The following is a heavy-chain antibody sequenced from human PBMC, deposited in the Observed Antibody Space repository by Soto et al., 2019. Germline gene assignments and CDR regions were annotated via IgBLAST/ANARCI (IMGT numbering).Heavy chain of an antibody. CDR1: GYTFTSNA. CDR2: INAGNGNT. CDR3: ARSSGYYYVDY. Sequence: QVQLVQSGAEVKKPGASVKVSCEASGYTFTSNAMHWVRQAPGRRLEWMGWINAGNGNTKYSQKFQGRVTITRDTSASTAYMELTSLRSEDTAVYYCARSSGYYYVDYWGQGTLVTVSS. J-gene: IGHJ4*02. D-gene: IGHD3-22*01. V-gene: IGHV1-3*01.